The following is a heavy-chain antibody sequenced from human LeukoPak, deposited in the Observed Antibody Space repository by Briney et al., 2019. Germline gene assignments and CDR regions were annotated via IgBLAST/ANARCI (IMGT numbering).Heavy chain of an antibody. CDR2: ISSSSSYI. J-gene: IGHJ3*02. V-gene: IGHV3-21*01. CDR3: AREGLDTAMVSYDAFDI. CDR1: GFTFSSYS. Sequence: GGSLRLSCAASGFTFSSYSMNWVRQAPGKWLEWVSSISSSSSYIYYADSVKGRFTISRDNAKNSLYLQMNSLRAEDTAVYYCAREGLDTAMVSYDAFDIWGQGTMVTVSS. D-gene: IGHD5-18*01.